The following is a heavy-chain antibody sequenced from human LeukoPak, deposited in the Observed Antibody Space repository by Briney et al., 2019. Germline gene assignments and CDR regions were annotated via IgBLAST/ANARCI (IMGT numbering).Heavy chain of an antibody. CDR2: VKHDGDT. Sequence: MASETLSLTCAVYGASFNTYYWTWIRQAPDKGLEWIGEVKHDGDTNVKPSLRSRVVMSVDASKNQFSLKMTSVTAADTAIYFCARGPVALPNDRLSLFFDFWGQGTLVTVSS. CDR3: ARGPVALPNDRLSLFFDF. D-gene: IGHD2-8*01. CDR1: GASFNTYY. V-gene: IGHV4-34*01. J-gene: IGHJ5*01.